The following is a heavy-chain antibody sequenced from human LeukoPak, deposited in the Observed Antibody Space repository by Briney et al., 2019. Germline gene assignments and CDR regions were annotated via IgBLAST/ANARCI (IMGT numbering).Heavy chain of an antibody. CDR2: INHSGST. CDR1: DGSFSGYY. D-gene: IGHD6-19*01. Sequence: ASETLSLTCAVYDGSFSGYYWSWIRQPPGKGLEWIGEINHSGSTNYNPSLKSRVTISVDTSKNQFSLKLSSVTAADTAVYYCARSSPVAGTVNWGQGTLVTVSS. CDR3: ARSSPVAGTVN. V-gene: IGHV4-34*01. J-gene: IGHJ4*02.